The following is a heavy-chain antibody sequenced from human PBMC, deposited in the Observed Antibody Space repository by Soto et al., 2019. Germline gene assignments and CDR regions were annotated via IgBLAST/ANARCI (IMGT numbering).Heavy chain of an antibody. V-gene: IGHV1-18*01. J-gene: IGHJ4*02. Sequence: ASVKVSCKASGYTFTSYGISWVRQAPGQGLEWMGWISAYNGNTNYAQKLQGRVTMTTDTSTSTAYMELRSLRSDDTAVYYCARDGRYYYGSGSYYNTGLDYWGQGTLVTVSS. D-gene: IGHD3-10*01. CDR3: ARDGRYYYGSGSYYNTGLDY. CDR2: ISAYNGNT. CDR1: GYTFTSYG.